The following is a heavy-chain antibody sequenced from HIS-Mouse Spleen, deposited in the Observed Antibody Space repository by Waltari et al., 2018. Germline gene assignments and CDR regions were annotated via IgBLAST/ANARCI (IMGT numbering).Heavy chain of an antibody. CDR1: GYTFTSYD. CDR3: ARGHDYSNYFDY. Sequence: QVQLVQSGAEVKKPGASVKVSCKASGYTFTSYDINWVRQATGQGLEWMGWRNPNSRNTGYAQKCQGRVTMTRKTSISTAYMELSSLRSEDTAVYYCARGHDYSNYFDYWGQGTLVTVSS. CDR2: RNPNSRNT. J-gene: IGHJ4*02. D-gene: IGHD4-4*01. V-gene: IGHV1-8*01.